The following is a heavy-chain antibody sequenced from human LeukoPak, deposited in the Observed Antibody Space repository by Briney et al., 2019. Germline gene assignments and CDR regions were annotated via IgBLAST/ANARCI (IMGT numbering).Heavy chain of an antibody. V-gene: IGHV4-34*01. J-gene: IGHJ4*02. CDR3: ARLPIRRDYYDSSGYYKAFDY. D-gene: IGHD3-22*01. Sequence: KASETLSLTCAVYGGSVSGYYWTWIRQPPGKGLEWIGEINHSGGTNYNPSLKSRVTMSLDTSKNQFSLKLNSVTAADTAVYYCARLPIRRDYYDSSGYYKAFDYWGQGTLVTVSS. CDR2: INHSGGT. CDR1: GGSVSGYY.